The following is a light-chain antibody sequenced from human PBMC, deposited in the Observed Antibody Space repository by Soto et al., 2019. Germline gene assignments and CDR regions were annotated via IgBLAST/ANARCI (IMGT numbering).Light chain of an antibody. V-gene: IGKV1-5*03. J-gene: IGKJ1*01. CDR2: RAS. CDR3: QHYYSRVRT. Sequence: DIQMTQFPSTLSASVGGRVTITCRASQSVDRWVAWYQQIPGKAPKLLIHRASTLQTGVPSRFSGSGSGTEFTLTITDLQPDDFATYYCQHYYSRVRTFGLGSKVEIK. CDR1: QSVDRW.